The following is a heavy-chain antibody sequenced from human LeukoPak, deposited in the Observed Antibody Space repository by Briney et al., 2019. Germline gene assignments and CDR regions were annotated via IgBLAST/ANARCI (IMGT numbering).Heavy chain of an antibody. J-gene: IGHJ4*02. V-gene: IGHV3-23*01. CDR2: ISGSGGST. Sequence: GGSLRLSCAASGFTFSSYAMSWVRQAPGKGLEWVSAISGSGGSTYYADSVKGRFTISRDNSKNTLYVQMNSLRAEDTATYYCAKGTTYYDILTGYGYPYYFDDWGQGTLVTVSS. D-gene: IGHD3-9*01. CDR1: GFTFSSYA. CDR3: AKGTTYYDILTGYGYPYYFDD.